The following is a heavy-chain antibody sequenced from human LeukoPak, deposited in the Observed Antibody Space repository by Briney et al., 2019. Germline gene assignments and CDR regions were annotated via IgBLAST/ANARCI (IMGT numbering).Heavy chain of an antibody. CDR3: ARGDYGGDYFDY. CDR1: GFTFSDHY. J-gene: IGHJ4*02. V-gene: IGHV3-11*05. CDR2: IRGGSTYT. D-gene: IGHD4-23*01. Sequence: PGGSLRLSCELSGFTFSDHYMSWIRPAPGKRLEWVSYIRGGSTYTNYADSVEGRFTISRAKAKNSLHLQMNSLRAEDTAVYYGARGDYGGDYFDYWGQGTPVTVSS.